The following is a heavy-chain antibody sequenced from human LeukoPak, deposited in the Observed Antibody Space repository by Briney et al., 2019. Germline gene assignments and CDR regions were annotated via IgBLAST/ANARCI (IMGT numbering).Heavy chain of an antibody. V-gene: IGHV3-30*04. D-gene: IGHD6-13*01. Sequence: GGSLRLSCAASGFTFSSYAMHWVRQAPGKGLEWVAIISFDGSNKDYADSIKGRFTVSRDNSKNTLYLQMNSLRTEDAAVYFCAKVRISPAGTYDYWGQGTLVTVSS. CDR1: GFTFSSYA. CDR3: AKVRISPAGTYDY. J-gene: IGHJ4*02. CDR2: ISFDGSNK.